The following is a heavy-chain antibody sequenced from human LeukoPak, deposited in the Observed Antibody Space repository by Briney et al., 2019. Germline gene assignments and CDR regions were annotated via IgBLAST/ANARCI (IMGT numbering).Heavy chain of an antibody. CDR2: IRYDGSNK. CDR1: GFTFSSYG. J-gene: IGHJ3*02. CDR3: AKEGVAAAGAFDI. D-gene: IGHD6-13*01. V-gene: IGHV3-30*02. Sequence: GSLRLSCAASGFTFSSYGMHWVRQAPGKGLEWVAFIRYDGSNKYYADSVKGRFTISRDNSKNTLYLQMNSLRAEDTAVYYCAKEGVAAAGAFDIWGQGTMVTVSS.